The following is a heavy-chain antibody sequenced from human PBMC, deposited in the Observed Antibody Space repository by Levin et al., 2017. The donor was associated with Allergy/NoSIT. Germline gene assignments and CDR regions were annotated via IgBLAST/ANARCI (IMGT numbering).Heavy chain of an antibody. Sequence: GESLKISCAASGFTFSSYWMHWVRQAPGKGLGWVSRINSDGSSTNYADSVKGRFTISRDNAKNTLYLQMNSLRAEDTAVYYCATVGGSGWADYWGQGTLVTVSS. CDR2: INSDGSST. V-gene: IGHV3-74*01. J-gene: IGHJ4*02. CDR1: GFTFSSYW. D-gene: IGHD6-19*01. CDR3: ATVGGSGWADY.